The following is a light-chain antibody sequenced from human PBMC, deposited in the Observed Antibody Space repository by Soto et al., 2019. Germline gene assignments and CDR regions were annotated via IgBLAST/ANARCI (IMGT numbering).Light chain of an antibody. CDR3: QQYNSYSYT. CDR1: QSISSY. V-gene: IGKV1-39*01. Sequence: DIQMTQSPSSLSASVGDRVIITCRASQSISSYLNWYQQKPGKAPKLLIYAASSLQSGVPSRFSGSGSGTDFTLTINSLQPDDFATYYCQQYNSYSYTFGQGTKLEIK. J-gene: IGKJ2*01. CDR2: AAS.